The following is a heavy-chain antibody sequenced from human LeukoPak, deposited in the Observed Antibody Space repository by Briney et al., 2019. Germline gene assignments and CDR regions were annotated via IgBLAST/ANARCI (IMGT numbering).Heavy chain of an antibody. CDR1: GFSLSTSGVG. J-gene: IGHJ4*02. CDR3: AHISPTEFMGLVLAPNYFDY. V-gene: IGHV2-5*05. D-gene: IGHD1-14*01. CDR2: IYWDDDK. Sequence: SGPTLVKPTQTLTLTCTFSGFSLSTSGVGVGWIRQPPGKALEWLALIYWDDDKRYGPSLKSRLTITKDTSKNQVVLTMTNMDPVDTATYYCAHISPTEFMGLVLAPNYFDYWGQGTLVTVSS.